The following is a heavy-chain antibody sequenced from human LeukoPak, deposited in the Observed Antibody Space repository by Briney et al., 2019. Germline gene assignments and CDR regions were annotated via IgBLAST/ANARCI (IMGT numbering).Heavy chain of an antibody. J-gene: IGHJ4*02. Sequence: EASVKVSCKASGYTFTGYYVRWVRQAPGQGLEWMGRINPNSGDTNYAQKFQGRVTMTRDTSISTAYMELSRLRSDDTAVYYCARDYCGGDCFPDYWGQGTLVTVSS. D-gene: IGHD2-21*02. CDR2: INPNSGDT. CDR1: GYTFTGYY. CDR3: ARDYCGGDCFPDY. V-gene: IGHV1-2*06.